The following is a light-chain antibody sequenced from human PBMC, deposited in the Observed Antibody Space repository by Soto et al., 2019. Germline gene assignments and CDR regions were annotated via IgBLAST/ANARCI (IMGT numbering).Light chain of an antibody. V-gene: IGLV2-14*01. J-gene: IGLJ1*01. CDR1: SSDVGDYNY. CDR2: EVS. CDR3: SSYTSSSTPHV. Sequence: QSALTQPASVSGSPGQSITISCTGTSSDVGDYNYVSWYQQHPGKVPKLMIYEVSNRPSGVSNRFSGSKSGNTASLTISGLQAEDEADYYCSSYTSSSTPHVFGTGTKVTVL.